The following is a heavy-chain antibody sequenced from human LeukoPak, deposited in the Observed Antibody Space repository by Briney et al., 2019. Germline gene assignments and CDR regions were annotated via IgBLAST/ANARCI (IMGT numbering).Heavy chain of an antibody. CDR2: IYSGGST. J-gene: IGHJ2*01. D-gene: IGHD2-15*01. CDR1: GFTLSSNY. CDR3: ARDGLAAATLHWCFDL. Sequence: GGSLRLSCAASGFTLSSNYMSWVRQAPGKGLEWVSVIYSGGSTYYADSVKGRFTISRDNARNSLYLQMNSLRAEDTAVYYCARDGLAAATLHWCFDLWGRGTLVTVSS. V-gene: IGHV3-53*01.